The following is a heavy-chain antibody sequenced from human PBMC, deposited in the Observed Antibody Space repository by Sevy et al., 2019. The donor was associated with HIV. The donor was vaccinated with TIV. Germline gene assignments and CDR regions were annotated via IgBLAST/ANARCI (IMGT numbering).Heavy chain of an antibody. V-gene: IGHV3-30*04. CDR1: GFTFVSYA. Sequence: GGSLRLSCAASGFTFVSYAMHWVRQAPGKGLEWVAMISSDVRNINYADSVKGRFTISRDTSKNTLLLQMNSLRAEDTAVYYCAKASYRDYYDSGGYETEWGQGTLVTVSS. J-gene: IGHJ4*02. CDR2: ISSDVRNI. D-gene: IGHD3-22*01. CDR3: AKASYRDYYDSGGYETE.